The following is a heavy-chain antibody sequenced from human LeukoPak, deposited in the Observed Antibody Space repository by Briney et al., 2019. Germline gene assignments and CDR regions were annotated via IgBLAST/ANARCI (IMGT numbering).Heavy chain of an antibody. Sequence: GESLKISCKGSGYKFTNYWIGWVRQMPGKGLEWMAIIFPGDSDSRYSPSFRDQVTISANKSTTTAYLQWSSLKASDTAMYYCARHQISGYYHYYYYYMDVWGKGTTVTISS. V-gene: IGHV5-51*01. CDR3: ARHQISGYYHYYYYYMDV. CDR2: IFPGDSDS. CDR1: GYKFTNYW. J-gene: IGHJ6*03. D-gene: IGHD3-3*01.